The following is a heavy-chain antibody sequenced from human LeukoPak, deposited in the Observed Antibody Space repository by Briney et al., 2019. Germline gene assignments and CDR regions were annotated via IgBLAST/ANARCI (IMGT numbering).Heavy chain of an antibody. V-gene: IGHV1-46*01. Sequence: ASVKVSCKASGYTFSNYYMHWVRQAPGQGLEWMGIINPSGGSTSYAQKFQGRVTMTRDTSTSRVHMELSSLRSEDTAVYYCAKDFSSWGPSGMDVWGQGTTVTVSS. CDR1: GYTFSNYY. J-gene: IGHJ6*02. CDR3: AKDFSSWGPSGMDV. CDR2: INPSGGST. D-gene: IGHD1-26*01.